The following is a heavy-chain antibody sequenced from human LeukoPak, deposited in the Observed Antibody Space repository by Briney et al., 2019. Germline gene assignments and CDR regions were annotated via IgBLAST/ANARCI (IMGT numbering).Heavy chain of an antibody. CDR1: RFTFGDYA. J-gene: IGHJ3*02. CDR3: AKPFGITMVRGVKYGFDI. V-gene: IGHV3-49*04. Sequence: GGSLRLSCTASRFTFGDYAMSWVRQAPGKGLEWVGFIRSKAYGGTTEYAASVKGRFTISRDDSKSIAYLQMNSLRAEDAAVYYCAKPFGITMVRGVKYGFDIWGQGTMVTVSS. CDR2: IRSKAYGGTT. D-gene: IGHD3-10*01.